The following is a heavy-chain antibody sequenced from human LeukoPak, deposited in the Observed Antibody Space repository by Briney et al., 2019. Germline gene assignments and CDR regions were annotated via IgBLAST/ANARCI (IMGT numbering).Heavy chain of an antibody. CDR2: IRSKAYGGTT. CDR3: TRGFHYYDSSGRSYYFDY. D-gene: IGHD3-22*01. V-gene: IGHV3-49*04. Sequence: GGSLRLSCTASGFTFSDYAMSWVRQAPGKGLEWVGFIRSKAYGGTTEYAASVKGRFTISRDDSKSIAYLQMNSPKTEDTAVYYCTRGFHYYDSSGRSYYFDYWGQGTLVTVSS. J-gene: IGHJ4*02. CDR1: GFTFSDYA.